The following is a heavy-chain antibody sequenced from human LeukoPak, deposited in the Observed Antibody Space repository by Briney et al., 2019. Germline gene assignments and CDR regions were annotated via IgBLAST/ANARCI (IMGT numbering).Heavy chain of an antibody. Sequence: GGSLRLSCAASGFTFSSYEMNWVRQAPGKGLEWVSYISSSGSTIYYADSVKGRFTISRDNAKNSLYLQMNSLRAEDTAVYYCARSEWELLNLDAFDIWGRGTMVTVSS. V-gene: IGHV3-48*03. J-gene: IGHJ3*02. CDR3: ARSEWELLNLDAFDI. CDR2: ISSSGSTI. CDR1: GFTFSSYE. D-gene: IGHD1-26*01.